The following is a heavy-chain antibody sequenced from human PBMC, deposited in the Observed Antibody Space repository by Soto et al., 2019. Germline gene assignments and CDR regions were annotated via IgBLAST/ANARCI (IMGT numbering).Heavy chain of an antibody. D-gene: IGHD2-15*01. Sequence: SETLSLTCTVSGGTITSDDYHWTWIRQPPGKGLEWIGFIYYSGTYYNPSLRGRVTISVDTSKNEFSLKLSSVTAADTAVYYCARDLAYCASGSCYAKWGSWGQGTLVTVSS. CDR3: ARDLAYCASGSCYAKWGS. CDR2: IYYSGT. J-gene: IGHJ4*02. CDR1: GGTITSDDYH. V-gene: IGHV4-30-4*01.